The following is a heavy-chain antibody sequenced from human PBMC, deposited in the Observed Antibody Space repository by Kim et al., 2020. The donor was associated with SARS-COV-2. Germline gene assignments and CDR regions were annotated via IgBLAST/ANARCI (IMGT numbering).Heavy chain of an antibody. Sequence: GGSLRLSCAASGFTFSSYWMNWVRQAPGKGLVWVSRIAPDGSTTDYADSVEGRFTISRDNAKNTLYLQVNSLRADDTAVYYCIRATHYGTNGNPFDYWGPGTLVTVSS. CDR1: GFTFSSYW. CDR2: IAPDGSTT. J-gene: IGHJ4*02. D-gene: IGHD2-8*01. V-gene: IGHV3-74*01. CDR3: IRATHYGTNGNPFDY.